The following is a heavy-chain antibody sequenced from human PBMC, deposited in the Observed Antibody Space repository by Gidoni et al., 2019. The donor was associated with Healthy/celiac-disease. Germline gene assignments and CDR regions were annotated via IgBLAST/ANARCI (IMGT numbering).Heavy chain of an antibody. V-gene: IGHV4-59*01. J-gene: IGHJ4*02. CDR3: ARVYCSSTSCLRRYYFDY. CDR2: IYYSGST. D-gene: IGHD2-2*01. CDR1: GGSISSYY. Sequence: QVQLQESGPGLVKPSETLSLTCTVSGGSISSYYWSWIRQPPGKGLEWIGYIYYSGSTNYNPSLKSRVTISVDTSKNQFSLKLSSVTAADTAVYYCARVYCSSTSCLRRYYFDYWGQGTLVTVSS.